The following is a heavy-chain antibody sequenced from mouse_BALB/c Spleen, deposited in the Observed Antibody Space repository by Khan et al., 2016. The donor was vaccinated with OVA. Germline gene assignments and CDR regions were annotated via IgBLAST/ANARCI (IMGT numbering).Heavy chain of an antibody. D-gene: IGHD3-3*01. V-gene: IGHV1-18*01. Sequence: VQLKESGPELVKPGASVKISCKTSGYTFPEYTVHWVKQSLGKSLDWIGVINPKNGGIAHNQKFKGKATLTVDWSSSTAYMEFRSLTSEDAADYYCARDAGRYWGQGTSVTVAS. CDR2: INPKNGGI. CDR3: ARDAGRY. CDR1: GYTFPEYT. J-gene: IGHJ4*01.